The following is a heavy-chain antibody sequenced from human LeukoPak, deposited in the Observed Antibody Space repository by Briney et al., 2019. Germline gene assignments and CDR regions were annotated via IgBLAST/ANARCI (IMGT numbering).Heavy chain of an antibody. CDR2: MNLNSGNA. V-gene: IGHV1-8*01. Sequence: ASVKVSCMDSGYTFTSYDLNWVRQATGQGLAWMGWMNLNSGNAGYAQKFQGRVTMTRNTSISTAYMELSSLRSEDTSVYYCARCHFATRALGYWGQGTLVTVSS. CDR3: ARCHFATRALGY. D-gene: IGHD2-15*01. CDR1: GYTFTSYD. J-gene: IGHJ4*02.